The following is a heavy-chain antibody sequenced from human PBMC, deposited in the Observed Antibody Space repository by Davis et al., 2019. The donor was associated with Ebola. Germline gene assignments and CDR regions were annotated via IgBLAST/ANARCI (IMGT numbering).Heavy chain of an antibody. CDR2: ISYGGNNK. CDR3: AKVGIAAAVYYYYGMDV. J-gene: IGHJ6*04. CDR1: GFTFSSYD. D-gene: IGHD6-13*01. Sequence: GESLKISCAASGFTFSSYDMHWVRQAPGKGLEWVAVISYGGNNKYYADSVKGRFTISRDNSKNTLDLQMNSLRAEDTAVYYCAKVGIAAAVYYYYGMDVWGKGTTVTVST. V-gene: IGHV3-30*18.